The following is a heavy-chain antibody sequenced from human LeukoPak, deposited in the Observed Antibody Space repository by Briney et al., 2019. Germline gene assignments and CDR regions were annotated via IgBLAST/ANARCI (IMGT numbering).Heavy chain of an antibody. D-gene: IGHD1-1*01. CDR2: ISGSGSHA. Sequence: LSGGSLRLSCAASGFSFSSYAMGWTRQAPGQGLEWVSAISGSGSHANYAESVKGRFTISRDNSKNTLYLQMHSLIAADTAVYYCGSGPVGTTVPWGQGTLVTVSS. CDR3: GSGPVGTTVP. CDR1: GFSFSSYA. J-gene: IGHJ5*02. V-gene: IGHV3-23*01.